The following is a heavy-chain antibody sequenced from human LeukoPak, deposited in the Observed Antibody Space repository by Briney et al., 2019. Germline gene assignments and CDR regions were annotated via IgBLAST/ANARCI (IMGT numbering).Heavy chain of an antibody. V-gene: IGHV3-23*01. J-gene: IGHJ4*02. D-gene: IGHD1-1*01. CDR3: AKGDDWNDVGYFDY. CDR1: GFAFNTFA. Sequence: PGGSLRLSCAASGFAFNTFAMNWVRQAPGKGLEWVSVIGGRGGGTYYVDSVKGRFTISRDSSKNMLYLQMHSLRTEDTAIYYCAKGDDWNDVGYFDYWGQGTLVTVSS. CDR2: IGGRGGGT.